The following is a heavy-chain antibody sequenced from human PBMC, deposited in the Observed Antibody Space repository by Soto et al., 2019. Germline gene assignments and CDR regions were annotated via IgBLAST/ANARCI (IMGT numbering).Heavy chain of an antibody. CDR1: RGSISTYY. V-gene: IGHV4-59*08. J-gene: IGHJ4*02. CDR3: ARHATRSYDY. Sequence: SGTLSLTCTVSRGSISTYYWSWIRQPPGKGLECIGDIYYNGNTNYNPSLKSRVTISVDTSKNQFTLNLNSVTAADTAVYYCARHATRSYDYWGQGTLVTVSS. CDR2: IYYNGNT.